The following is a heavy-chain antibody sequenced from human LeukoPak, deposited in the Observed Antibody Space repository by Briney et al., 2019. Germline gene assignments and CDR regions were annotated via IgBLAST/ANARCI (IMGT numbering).Heavy chain of an antibody. V-gene: IGHV3-23*01. CDR2: ISGSGGST. Sequence: GGSLRLSCAASGFTFSSYAMSWVRQAPGKGLEWVSGISGSGGSTYYADSVKGRFTISRDNSKNSLYLQMNSLRAEDTAVYYCARVSGSSEYYFDYWGQGTLVTVSS. J-gene: IGHJ4*02. CDR3: ARVSGSSEYYFDY. CDR1: GFTFSSYA. D-gene: IGHD1-26*01.